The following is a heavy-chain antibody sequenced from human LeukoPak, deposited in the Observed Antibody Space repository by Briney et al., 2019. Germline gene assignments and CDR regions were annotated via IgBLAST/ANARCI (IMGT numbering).Heavy chain of an antibody. CDR3: ARASRYGSGTYEDY. J-gene: IGHJ4*02. Sequence: PGGSLRLSCAASGFTVSSNYMSWVRQAPGKGLEWVSVIYSGGSTYYADSVKGRFTISRDNSKNTLYLQMNSLRAEDTAVYYCARASRYGSGTYEDYWGQGTLVTVSS. D-gene: IGHD3-10*01. CDR1: GFTVSSNY. V-gene: IGHV3-66*01. CDR2: IYSGGST.